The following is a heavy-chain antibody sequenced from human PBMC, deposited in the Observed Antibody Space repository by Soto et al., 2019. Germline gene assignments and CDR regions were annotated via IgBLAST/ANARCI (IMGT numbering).Heavy chain of an antibody. CDR2: IRSKSYGGTT. CDR3: ARGGAVAVVAFDI. J-gene: IGHJ3*02. Sequence: PGGSLRLSCTTSGFTFGDYPMSWFRQAPGKGLEWVNFIRSKSYGGTTEYAASVKGRFTISRDDSRSIAYLQMNSLKTEDTAMFYCARGGAVAVVAFDIWGKGKMVTVPS. CDR1: GFTFGDYP. V-gene: IGHV3-49*03. D-gene: IGHD6-19*01.